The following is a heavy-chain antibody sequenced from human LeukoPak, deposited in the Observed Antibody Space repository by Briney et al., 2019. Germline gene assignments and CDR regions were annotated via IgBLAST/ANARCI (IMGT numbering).Heavy chain of an antibody. Sequence: GGSLRLSCVGSGFSFSSNWMYWVRQPPGKGLKWVLRLSGDGRTPHYAGSVQGRFTVSRDNAKNTLYLQMNTLRAEDTAVYYWAGEVEKVPPTMGTYYYYYMDVWGKGTSVTVSS. J-gene: IGHJ6*03. V-gene: IGHV3-74*01. CDR2: LSGDGRTP. D-gene: IGHD3-10*01. CDR3: AGEVEKVPPTMGTYYYYYMDV. CDR1: GFSFSSNW.